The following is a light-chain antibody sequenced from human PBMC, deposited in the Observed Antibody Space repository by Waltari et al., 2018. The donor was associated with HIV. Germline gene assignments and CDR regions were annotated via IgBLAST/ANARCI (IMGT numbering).Light chain of an antibody. V-gene: IGLV2-11*01. CDR2: DVN. CDR3: CSYAGDSVV. J-gene: IGLJ2*01. Sequence: QSALTPPRPVSGSPGQSVAISCTGTSSDVGGYNYVSWYQQHPGKAPKLMLSDVNKRPSGVPDRFSGSKSGNTASLTISGLQAEDEADYYCCSYAGDSVVFGGGTKLTVL. CDR1: SSDVGGYNY.